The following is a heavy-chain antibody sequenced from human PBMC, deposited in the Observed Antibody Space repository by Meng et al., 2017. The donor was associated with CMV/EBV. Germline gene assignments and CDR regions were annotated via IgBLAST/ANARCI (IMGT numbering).Heavy chain of an antibody. Sequence: VQMAGAWGGVVRPGSGHRLSCVDSDLLVRSHYIGLDCKGPGKGLGWVSVIYNSCSRSVAVSAEGRFTIVRDDSTSLLYLHMNGQKSEEKVVYYCAKRGGADYWGQGTLVTVSS. J-gene: IGHJ4*02. CDR1: DLLVRSHY. D-gene: IGHD3-10*01. CDR3: AKRGGADY. CDR2: IYNSCSR. V-gene: IGHV3-66*04.